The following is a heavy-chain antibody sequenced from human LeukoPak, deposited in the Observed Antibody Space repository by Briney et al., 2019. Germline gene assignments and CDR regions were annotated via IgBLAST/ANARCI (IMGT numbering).Heavy chain of an antibody. CDR1: GSTVSSKE. J-gene: IGHJ6*02. D-gene: IGHD2-15*01. CDR2: ISSSSSYI. V-gene: IGHV3-21*01. CDR3: ARGGFHGMDV. Sequence: GGSLRLSCATSGSTVSSKEMSWVGKAPGKVLEWVSSISSSSSYIYYADSVKGRFTISRDNAKNSLYLQMNSLRAEDTAVYYCARGGFHGMDVWGQGTTVTVSS.